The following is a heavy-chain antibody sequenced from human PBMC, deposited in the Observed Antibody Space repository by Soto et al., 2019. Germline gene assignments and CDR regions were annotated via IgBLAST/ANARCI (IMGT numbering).Heavy chain of an antibody. J-gene: IGHJ5*02. D-gene: IGHD6-13*01. CDR1: GGSISSNY. CDR2: VYNSGST. V-gene: IGHV4-59*01. CDR3: GGYRREAVAGYTLDS. Sequence: ASETLSLTCTVSGGSISSNYWTWIRQPPGKGLEWIGYVYNSGSTNYNPSLKSRVTISEDTSKSQFSLKVNSMTAADTAVYYCGGYRREAVAGYTLDSWGQGILVTVS.